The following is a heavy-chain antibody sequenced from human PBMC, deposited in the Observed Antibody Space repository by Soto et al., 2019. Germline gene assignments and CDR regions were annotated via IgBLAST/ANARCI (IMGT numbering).Heavy chain of an antibody. CDR1: GYTFTSYD. J-gene: IGHJ6*02. V-gene: IGHV1-8*01. CDR3: ARRPDGYYYYGMDV. Sequence: QVQLVQSGAEVKKPGASVKVSCKASGYTFTSYDINWVRQATGQGLEWMGWMNPNSGNTGYAQKFQGRVTMTRNTSIHTAYMELSSLRSEDTAVYYCARRPDGYYYYGMDVWGQGTTVTVSS. CDR2: MNPNSGNT.